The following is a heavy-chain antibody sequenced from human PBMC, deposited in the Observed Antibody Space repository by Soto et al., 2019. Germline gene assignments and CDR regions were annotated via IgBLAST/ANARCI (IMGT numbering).Heavy chain of an antibody. V-gene: IGHV3-9*01. Sequence: EVQLVESGGGLVQPGRSLRLSCAASGFTFGDFAMHWVRQAPGKGLEWVSGITWNSDYVVYADSVKGRFTISRDNAKNTVYLQMDSLRTEDTALYYCAKSKESSGGWLRYFDFWGQGTLVTVSS. CDR2: ITWNSDYV. D-gene: IGHD5-12*01. J-gene: IGHJ4*02. CDR1: GFTFGDFA. CDR3: AKSKESSGGWLRYFDF.